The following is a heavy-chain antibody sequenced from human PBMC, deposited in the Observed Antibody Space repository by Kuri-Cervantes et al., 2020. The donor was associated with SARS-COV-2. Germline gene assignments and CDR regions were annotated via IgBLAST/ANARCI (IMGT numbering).Heavy chain of an antibody. J-gene: IGHJ6*02. V-gene: IGHV3-53*01. D-gene: IGHD6-6*01. CDR1: GFTVSSNY. CDR3: ASGDSSSSWNGYYYYGMDV. Sequence: GGSLRLSCAASGFTVSSNYMSWVRQAPGKGLEWVSVIYSGGSTYYADSAEGRFTISRDNSKNTLYLQMNSLRAEDTAVYYCASGDSSSSWNGYYYYGMDVWGQGTTVTVSS. CDR2: IYSGGST.